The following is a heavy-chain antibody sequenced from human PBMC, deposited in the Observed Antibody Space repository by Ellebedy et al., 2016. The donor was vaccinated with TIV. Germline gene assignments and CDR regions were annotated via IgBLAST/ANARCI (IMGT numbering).Heavy chain of an antibody. Sequence: GESLKISXAASGFTFSSYGMHWVRQAPGKGLEWVAVISYDGSNKYYADSVKGRFTISRDNSKNTLYLQMNSLRAEDTAVYYCAKDLTAGWGQGTLVTVSS. D-gene: IGHD3-16*01. CDR1: GFTFSSYG. CDR3: AKDLTAG. J-gene: IGHJ4*02. CDR2: ISYDGSNK. V-gene: IGHV3-30*18.